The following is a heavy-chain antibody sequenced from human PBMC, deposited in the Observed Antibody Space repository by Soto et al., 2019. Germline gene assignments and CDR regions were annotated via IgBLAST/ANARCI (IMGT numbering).Heavy chain of an antibody. CDR1: GYTFTRFG. J-gene: IGHJ4*02. Sequence: QVQLVQSGTEVKKPGASVKVSCKASGYTFTRFGINWVRQAPGQGLEWMGWISGHNGNTHSAQNFQGRVTVTTDTSTNTAYMELRSLRSYDTAVYYCARDLVAGGQLVGGFDFWGQGTLVTVSS. D-gene: IGHD6-6*01. V-gene: IGHV1-18*01. CDR2: ISGHNGNT. CDR3: ARDLVAGGQLVGGFDF.